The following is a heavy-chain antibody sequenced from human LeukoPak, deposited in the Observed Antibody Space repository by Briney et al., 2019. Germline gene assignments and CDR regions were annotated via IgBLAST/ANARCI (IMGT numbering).Heavy chain of an antibody. D-gene: IGHD2-2*01. V-gene: IGHV3-23*01. Sequence: GGSLRLSCAASGFTFSSYAMSWVRQAPGKGLEGVSTISGSGINTYYADSVKGRLTISRDHSKNTLYLQMNSLRAEDTAVYYCARNLCSSTSCYHYYYYGMDVWGQGTTVTVSS. CDR1: GFTFSSYA. CDR2: ISGSGINT. CDR3: ARNLCSSTSCYHYYYYGMDV. J-gene: IGHJ6*02.